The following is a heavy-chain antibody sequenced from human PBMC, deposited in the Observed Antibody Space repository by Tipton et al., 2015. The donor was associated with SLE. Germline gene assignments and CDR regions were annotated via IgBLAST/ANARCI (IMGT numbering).Heavy chain of an antibody. CDR2: ISGSGVDP. V-gene: IGHV3-23*01. CDR1: GFNLDNYG. Sequence: GSLRLSCAASGFNLDNYGMSWVRQALGKGLEWVSAISGSGVDPYYADSVKGRFTISRDNSKNTLYLQMNSLRAEDTAVYYCAKDRGEVYYDYIWGNYRLSNYGMDVWGQGTTVTVSS. J-gene: IGHJ6*02. CDR3: AKDRGEVYYDYIWGNYRLSNYGMDV. D-gene: IGHD3-16*02.